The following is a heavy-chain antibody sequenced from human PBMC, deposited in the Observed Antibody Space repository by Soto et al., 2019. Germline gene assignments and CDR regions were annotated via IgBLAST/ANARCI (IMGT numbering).Heavy chain of an antibody. CDR3: ARDGMQQLVYYFDY. V-gene: IGHV3-30-3*01. Sequence: GGSLRLSCAASGFTFSSYAMHWVRQAPGKGLEWVAVISYDGSNKYYADSVKGRFTISRDNSKNTLYLQMNSLRAEDTAVYYCARDGMQQLVYYFDYWGQGTLVTVSS. D-gene: IGHD6-13*01. CDR1: GFTFSSYA. CDR2: ISYDGSNK. J-gene: IGHJ4*02.